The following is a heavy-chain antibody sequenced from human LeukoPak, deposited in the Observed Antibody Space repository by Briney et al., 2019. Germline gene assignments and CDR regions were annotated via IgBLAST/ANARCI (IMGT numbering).Heavy chain of an antibody. CDR1: GYSFTGYH. CDR3: VRGPPNWGFDY. J-gene: IGHJ4*02. CDR2: INPNSGDT. Sequence: GASVKVSCKASGYSFTGYHMHWVRQAPGQGLEWMGRINPNSGDTNYAQKFQGRVTMTRDTSISTAYMELNNVRSEDTAVYYCVRGPPNWGFDYWGQGTLVTVSS. V-gene: IGHV1-2*06. D-gene: IGHD7-27*01.